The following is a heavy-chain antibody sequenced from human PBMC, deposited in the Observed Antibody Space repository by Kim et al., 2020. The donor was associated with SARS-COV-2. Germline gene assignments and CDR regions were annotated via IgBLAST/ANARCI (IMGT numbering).Heavy chain of an antibody. CDR2: ISSSSNSK. CDR3: ARGILVSPDAFDI. Sequence: GGSLRLSCAASGFTFRSYEMNWVRQAPGKGLEWVSYISSSSNSKYYADSVKGRFTISRDNAKDSLYLQMNGLRAEDTAVYYCARGILVSPDAFDIWGQGTMVTVSS. J-gene: IGHJ3*02. V-gene: IGHV3-48*03. CDR1: GFTFRSYE.